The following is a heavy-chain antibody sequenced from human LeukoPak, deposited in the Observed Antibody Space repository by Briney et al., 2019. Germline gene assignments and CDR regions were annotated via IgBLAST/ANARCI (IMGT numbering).Heavy chain of an antibody. CDR2: IYYSGNT. J-gene: IGHJ4*02. D-gene: IGHD3-10*01. V-gene: IGHV4-39*07. CDR1: GGSISSSTYY. Sequence: PSETLSLTCTVSGGSISSSTYYWGWIRQPPGKGLDWIGNIYYSGNTQYNPSLKSRVTISVDTSKNQVSLKLTSVTAADTAVYYCARASDYYDSGSLDYWGQGTLVTVSS. CDR3: ARASDYYDSGSLDY.